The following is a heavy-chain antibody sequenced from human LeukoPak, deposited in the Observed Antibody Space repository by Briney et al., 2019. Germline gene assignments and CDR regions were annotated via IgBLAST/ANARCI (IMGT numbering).Heavy chain of an antibody. Sequence: GASVKVSCKASGYTFTSYGINWVRQATGQGLEWMGWMNPNSGNTGYAQKFQGRVTMTRSTSISTAYMELSSLRSDDTAVYYCARGASRSFDYWGQGTLVTVSS. CDR1: GYTFTSYG. CDR2: MNPNSGNT. J-gene: IGHJ4*02. CDR3: ARGASRSFDY. V-gene: IGHV1-8*02.